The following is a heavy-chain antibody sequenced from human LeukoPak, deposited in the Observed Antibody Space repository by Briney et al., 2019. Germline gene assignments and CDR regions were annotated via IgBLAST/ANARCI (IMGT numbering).Heavy chain of an antibody. CDR3: ARDYSGSYYRNTFDY. Sequence: ASVKVSCKASGDTFTSYAMHWVRQAPGQRLEWMGWINAGNGNTKYLQKFQGRVTITRDTSASTAYMELSSLRSEDTAVYYCARDYSGSYYRNTFDYWGQGTLVTVSS. J-gene: IGHJ4*02. V-gene: IGHV1-3*01. CDR2: INAGNGNT. D-gene: IGHD1-26*01. CDR1: GDTFTSYA.